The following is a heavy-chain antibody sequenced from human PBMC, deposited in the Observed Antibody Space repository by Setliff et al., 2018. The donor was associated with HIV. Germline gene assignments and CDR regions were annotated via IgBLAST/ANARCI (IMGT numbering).Heavy chain of an antibody. CDR2: INQDGSDK. V-gene: IGHV3-7*03. D-gene: IGHD1-26*01. CDR1: GLTFSSYW. Sequence: GGSLRLSCAASGLTFSSYWISWVRQAPGKGLEWVANINQDGSDKYYVPSVKGRFTISRDNAKNSLYLQMNSLRAEDTAVYFCAKERGMVGTKDDALDIWGQGTMVTVSS. CDR3: AKERGMVGTKDDALDI. J-gene: IGHJ3*02.